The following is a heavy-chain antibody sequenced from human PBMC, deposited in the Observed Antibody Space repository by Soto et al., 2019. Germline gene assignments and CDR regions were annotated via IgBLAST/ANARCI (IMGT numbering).Heavy chain of an antibody. CDR3: VKEVEGFDY. V-gene: IGHV3-21*01. CDR2: ITGTGRDM. J-gene: IGHJ4*02. CDR1: GFTFSSHT. Sequence: EVQLVESGGGLVKPGGSLRLSCASSGFTFSSHTMNWVRQAPGKGLEWVSSITGTGRDMFYADSVKGRFTISRDNAENSQYLQMNSLRAEDTAVYYCVKEVEGFDYWGQGTLVTVSS. D-gene: IGHD1-1*01.